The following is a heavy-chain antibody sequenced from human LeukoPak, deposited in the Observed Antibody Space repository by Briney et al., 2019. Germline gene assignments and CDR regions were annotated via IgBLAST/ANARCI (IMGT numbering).Heavy chain of an antibody. CDR3: ARDRGGVDY. Sequence: PGGSLRLSCAASEFTFSSYSMNWVRQAPGKGLEWVAVIWYDGSNKYYADSVKGRFTISRDNSKNTLYLQMNSLRAEDTAVYYCARDRGGVDYWGQGTLVTVSS. J-gene: IGHJ4*02. CDR2: IWYDGSNK. V-gene: IGHV3-33*08. D-gene: IGHD3-16*01. CDR1: EFTFSSYS.